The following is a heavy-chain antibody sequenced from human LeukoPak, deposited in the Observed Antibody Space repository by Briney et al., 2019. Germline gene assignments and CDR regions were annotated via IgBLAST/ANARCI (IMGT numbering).Heavy chain of an antibody. V-gene: IGHV4-39*01. D-gene: IGHD2-2*01. CDR2: IYYSGST. CDR3: ARHVLVVVPAARFDY. J-gene: IGHJ4*02. CDR1: GVSISSSSYY. Sequence: SETLSLTCTVSGVSISSSSYYWGWIRQPPGKGLEWIGSIYYSGSTYYNPSLKSRVTISVDTSKNQFSLKLSSVTAADTAVYYCARHVLVVVPAARFDYWGQGTLVTVSS.